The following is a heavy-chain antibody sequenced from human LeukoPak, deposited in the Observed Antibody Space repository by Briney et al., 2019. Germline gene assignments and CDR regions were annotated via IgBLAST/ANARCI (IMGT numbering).Heavy chain of an antibody. CDR2: MNPNSGNT. D-gene: IGHD3-3*01. Sequence: GASVTVSCKASGYTFTSYDINWVRQAPGKGLEWRGWMNPNSGNTDYAQTFHGRVTMTRITSISTAYMELSSLRSEDTAVYYCARPLPVAVRFLEWLFPGKNKYYYYMDVWGKGTTVTVSS. CDR3: ARPLPVAVRFLEWLFPGKNKYYYYMDV. J-gene: IGHJ6*03. CDR1: GYTFTSYD. V-gene: IGHV1-8*01.